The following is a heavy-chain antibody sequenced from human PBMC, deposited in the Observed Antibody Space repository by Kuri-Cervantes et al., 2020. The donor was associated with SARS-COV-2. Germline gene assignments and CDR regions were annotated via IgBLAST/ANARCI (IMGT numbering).Heavy chain of an antibody. CDR2: ISPDSKVI. Sequence: GESLKISCTASGFTFGDYAMNWVRQAPGKGLEWVSYISPDSKVIYYADSVKGRFTVSRDNAKNSLYLQMNSLRAEDTAVYYCAKDLGAGWLRLGAGFDYWGQGTLVTVSS. CDR1: GFTFGDYA. D-gene: IGHD5-12*01. CDR3: AKDLGAGWLRLGAGFDY. J-gene: IGHJ4*02. V-gene: IGHV3-48*01.